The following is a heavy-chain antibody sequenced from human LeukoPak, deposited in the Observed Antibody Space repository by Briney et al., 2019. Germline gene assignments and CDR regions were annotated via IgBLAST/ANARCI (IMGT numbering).Heavy chain of an antibody. J-gene: IGHJ6*03. CDR2: IYYNGST. CDR3: ARRWRGYYYMDV. Sequence: SETLSLTCTVSGGYISNYYWNWIRQPPGKGLEWIGYIYYNGSTNYNASLKSRVTISVATSRNQFSLKLSSVTAADTAVYYCARRWRGYYYMDVWDKGTTVSVSS. CDR1: GGYISNYY. D-gene: IGHD4-23*01. V-gene: IGHV4-59*01.